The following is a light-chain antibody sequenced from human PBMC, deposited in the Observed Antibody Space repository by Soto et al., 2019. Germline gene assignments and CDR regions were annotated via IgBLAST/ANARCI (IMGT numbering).Light chain of an antibody. V-gene: IGKV3-20*01. Sequence: EIVMTQSPATLSVSTGERATLSCRASQRVSSHLAWYQQKPGQAPRLLIYAASTRATGIPVRFSGTGSETDFTLTISRLEPEDFAVYYCQQYGSSGTFGQGTKVDIK. J-gene: IGKJ1*01. CDR3: QQYGSSGT. CDR1: QRVSSH. CDR2: AAS.